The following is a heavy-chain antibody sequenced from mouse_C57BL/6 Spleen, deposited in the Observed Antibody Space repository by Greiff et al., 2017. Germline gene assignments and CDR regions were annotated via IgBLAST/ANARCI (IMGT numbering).Heavy chain of an antibody. V-gene: IGHV2-6-1*01. CDR3: ARHEGSCHAMEY. J-gene: IGHJ4*01. Sequence: VQLQESGPGLVAPSQSLSITCTVLGFSLTSYGVHWVRQPPGKGLEWLVVIWSDGSTTYNSAIKSRLSISKDNSKSQVCLTRNSLQTDDTAMYYSARHEGSCHAMEYWGQGTSVTVSS. CDR2: IWSDGST. D-gene: IGHD1-1*01. CDR1: GFSLTSYG.